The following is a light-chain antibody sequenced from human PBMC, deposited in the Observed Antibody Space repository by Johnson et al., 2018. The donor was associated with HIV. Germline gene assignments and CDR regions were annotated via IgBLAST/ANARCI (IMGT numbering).Light chain of an antibody. Sequence: QSVLTQPPSVSAAPGQTVTISCSGSSSNVGSSFVSWYRQVPGTAPKLLIYDNNKRPSGIPDRFSGSTSGTSATLGITGLQTGDEADYYCGTWDSSLNTGYVFGTGTKVTVL. CDR3: GTWDSSLNTGYV. CDR1: SSNVGSSF. CDR2: DNN. V-gene: IGLV1-51*01. J-gene: IGLJ1*01.